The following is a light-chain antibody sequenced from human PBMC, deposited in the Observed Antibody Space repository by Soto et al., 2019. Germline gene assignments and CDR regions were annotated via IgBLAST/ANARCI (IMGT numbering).Light chain of an antibody. V-gene: IGKV3-15*01. CDR3: QQYNNRPVT. Sequence: EIVMTQSPATLSVSPGERATLSCRASQSVSSNLAWYQQKPGPAPRLLIYGASTRATGIPARFTGSGSGTEFSLTISSLQSEDFAVYYCQQYNNRPVTFGPWTKVDNK. J-gene: IGKJ3*01. CDR1: QSVSSN. CDR2: GAS.